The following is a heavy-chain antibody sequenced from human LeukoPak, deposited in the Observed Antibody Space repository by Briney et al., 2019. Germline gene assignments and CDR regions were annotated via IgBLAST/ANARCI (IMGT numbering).Heavy chain of an antibody. V-gene: IGHV4-39*01. CDR3: ARRSTVTTFSFDY. D-gene: IGHD4-17*01. CDR2: IYYSGST. Sequence: PGGSLRLSCAASGFTFSIHGMNWVRQPPGKGLEWIGSIYYSGSTYYNPSLKSRVTISVDTSKNQFSLKLSSVTAADTAVYYCARRSTVTTFSFDYWGQGTLVTVSS. J-gene: IGHJ4*02. CDR1: GFTFSIHGMN.